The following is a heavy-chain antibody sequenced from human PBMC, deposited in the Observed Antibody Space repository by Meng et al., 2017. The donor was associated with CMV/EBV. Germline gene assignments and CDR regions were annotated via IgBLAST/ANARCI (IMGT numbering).Heavy chain of an antibody. V-gene: IGHV1-2*02. Sequence: ASVKVSCKASGYTFTGYYMHWVRQAPGQGLEWMGWINTNSGGTNYAQKFQGRVTMTRDTSISTAYMELSRLRSDDTAVYYCASIVSGSYLQLPDYWGQGTLVTVSS. D-gene: IGHD1-26*01. J-gene: IGHJ4*02. CDR1: GYTFTGYY. CDR3: ASIVSGSYLQLPDY. CDR2: INTNSGGT.